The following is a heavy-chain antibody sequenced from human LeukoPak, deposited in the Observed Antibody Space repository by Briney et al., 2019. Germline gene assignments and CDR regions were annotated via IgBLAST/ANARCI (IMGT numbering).Heavy chain of an antibody. D-gene: IGHD6-13*01. V-gene: IGHV1-18*01. Sequence: GASVKVSCKASGYTFTSYGISWVRQAPGQGLEWMGWISAYNGNTNYAQKLQGRVTMTTDTSTSTAYMELRSLRSDDTAVYYCARWLIVGAAAGNVAFDPWGQGTLVTVSS. CDR2: ISAYNGNT. J-gene: IGHJ5*02. CDR3: ARWLIVGAAAGNVAFDP. CDR1: GYTFTSYG.